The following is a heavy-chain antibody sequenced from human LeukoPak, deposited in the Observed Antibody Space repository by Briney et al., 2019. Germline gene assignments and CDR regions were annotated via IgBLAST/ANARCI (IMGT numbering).Heavy chain of an antibody. CDR2: IIPIFGIT. Sequence: SVKVSCKASGGTFSSYAISWVRQAPGQGLEWMGRIIPIFGITNYAQKFQGRVTITTDESTTTAYMEVTSLRSEDTAVYYCARGQDYGAYGLDYWGQGTLVTVSS. V-gene: IGHV1-69*05. D-gene: IGHD4/OR15-4a*01. CDR1: GGTFSSYA. J-gene: IGHJ4*02. CDR3: ARGQDYGAYGLDY.